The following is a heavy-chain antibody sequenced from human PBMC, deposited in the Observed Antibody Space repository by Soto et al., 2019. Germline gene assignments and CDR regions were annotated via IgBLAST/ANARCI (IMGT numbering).Heavy chain of an antibody. V-gene: IGHV3-48*02. CDR2: ISSSSSTI. J-gene: IGHJ6*02. CDR3: ARAFGHYDISGYYGTFYYYGMDV. CDR1: GFTFSNYD. Sequence: GGSLRLSCAASGFTFSNYDMNWVRQAPGKGLEWDSYISSSSSTIYYADSVRGRFTIPRDNAQNSLFLQMNSLRDEDTAVYYCARAFGHYDISGYYGTFYYYGMDVWGQGTPVTVSS. D-gene: IGHD3-22*01.